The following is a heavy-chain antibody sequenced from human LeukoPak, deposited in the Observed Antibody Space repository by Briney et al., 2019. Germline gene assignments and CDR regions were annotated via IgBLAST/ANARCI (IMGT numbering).Heavy chain of an antibody. CDR3: ARGGRSGYSSLRGAFDI. Sequence: ASVKVSCKASGYTFTSYGISWVRQAPGQGLEWMGWINPNSGGTNYAQKFQGRVTMTRGTSISTAYMELSRLRSDDTAVYYCARGGRSGYSSLRGAFDIWGQGTMVTVSS. V-gene: IGHV1-2*02. D-gene: IGHD6-13*01. CDR2: INPNSGGT. J-gene: IGHJ3*02. CDR1: GYTFTSYG.